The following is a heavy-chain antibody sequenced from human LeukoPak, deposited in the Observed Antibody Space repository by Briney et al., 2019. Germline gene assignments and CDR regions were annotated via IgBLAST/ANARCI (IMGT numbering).Heavy chain of an antibody. J-gene: IGHJ4*02. CDR2: INPSGGST. V-gene: IGHV1-46*01. CDR1: GYTFTSYY. CDR3: ARDREIAVAGTSCFDY. D-gene: IGHD6-19*01. Sequence: ASVKVSRKASGYTFTSYYMHWVRQAPGQGLEWMGIINPSGGSTSYAQKFQGRVTMTRDTSTSTVYMELSSLRSEDTAVYYCARDREIAVAGTSCFDYWGQGTLVTVSS.